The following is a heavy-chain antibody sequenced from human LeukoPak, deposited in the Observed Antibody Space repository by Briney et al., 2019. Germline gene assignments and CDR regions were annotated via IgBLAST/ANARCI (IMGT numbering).Heavy chain of an antibody. D-gene: IGHD6-13*01. CDR2: INHSGST. Sequence: PSETLSLTCAVYGGSFSGYYWSWIRQPPGKGLEWIGEINHSGSTNYNPSLKSRVSISVDMSKNQFSLRLNSVTAADTAVYFCARSYTSTWRSPFADWGQGIRVTVSS. V-gene: IGHV4-34*01. CDR1: GGSFSGYY. J-gene: IGHJ4*02. CDR3: ARSYTSTWRSPFAD.